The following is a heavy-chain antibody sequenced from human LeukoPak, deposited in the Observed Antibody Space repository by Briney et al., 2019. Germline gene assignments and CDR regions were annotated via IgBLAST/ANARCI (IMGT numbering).Heavy chain of an antibody. CDR2: ISWNSGSI. CDR3: AKDKGYSSSRYYFDY. J-gene: IGHJ4*02. D-gene: IGHD6-13*01. Sequence: GRSLRLSCAASGFSFDDYAMHWVRQAPGKGLEWVSGISWNSGSIGYADSVKGRFTISRVNAKNSLYLQMNSLRAEDMALYYCAKDKGYSSSRYYFDYWGQGTLVTVSS. V-gene: IGHV3-9*03. CDR1: GFSFDDYA.